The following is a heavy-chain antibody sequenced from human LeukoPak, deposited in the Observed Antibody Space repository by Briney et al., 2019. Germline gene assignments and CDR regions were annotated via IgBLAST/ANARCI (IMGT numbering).Heavy chain of an antibody. CDR2: FTGGGGGA. Sequence: GGSLRLSCAASGFTFINYAMTWVRHAPGKGPEWVSGFTGGGGGAYYADSVKGRFTISRDNSMNTLSLQMNSLRAEDTAIYYCTRGHNSVSYYDMDVWGKGTTVTVSS. V-gene: IGHV3-23*01. J-gene: IGHJ6*03. D-gene: IGHD5/OR15-5a*01. CDR3: TRGHNSVSYYDMDV. CDR1: GFTFINYA.